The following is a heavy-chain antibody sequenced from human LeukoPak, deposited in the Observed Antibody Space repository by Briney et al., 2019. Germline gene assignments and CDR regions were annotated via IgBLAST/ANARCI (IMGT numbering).Heavy chain of an antibody. Sequence: PGGSLRLSCAASGFTFSGYAMSWVRQAPGKGLEWVSAISGSGGSTYYADSVKGRFTISRDNSKNTLYLQMNSLRAEDTAVYYCAKILRWFTYYFDYWGQGTLVTVSS. V-gene: IGHV3-23*01. CDR3: AKILRWFTYYFDY. J-gene: IGHJ4*02. CDR2: ISGSGGST. CDR1: GFTFSGYA. D-gene: IGHD4-23*01.